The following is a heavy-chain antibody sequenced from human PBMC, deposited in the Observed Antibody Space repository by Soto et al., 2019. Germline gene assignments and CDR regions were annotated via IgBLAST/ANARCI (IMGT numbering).Heavy chain of an antibody. CDR3: ARVDYSPPYYYGMDV. Sequence: PSETLSLTCTVSGGSISSGGYYWSWIRQHPGKGLEWIGEINHSGSTNYNPSLKSRVTISVDTSKNQFSLKLSSVTAADTAVYYCARVDYSPPYYYGMDVWGQGTTVTVSS. CDR1: GGSISSGGYY. CDR2: INHSGST. D-gene: IGHD4-4*01. J-gene: IGHJ6*02. V-gene: IGHV4-31*03.